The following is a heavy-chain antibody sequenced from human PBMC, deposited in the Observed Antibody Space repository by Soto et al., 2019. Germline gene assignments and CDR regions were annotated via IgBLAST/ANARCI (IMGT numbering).Heavy chain of an antibody. CDR3: AKATATGGGAFDS. D-gene: IGHD2-8*02. CDR1: GFICSSYD. Sequence: GASLTLSCAASGFICSSYDMRCVSQAPGKGLDWFSPNLVDRRTFYVDSVKGRFTISRDSSQNTVFLQMNMLTAGDTALYYCAKATATGGGAFDSRGQRTMVTV. V-gene: IGHV3-23*01. CDR2: NLVDRRT. J-gene: IGHJ3*02.